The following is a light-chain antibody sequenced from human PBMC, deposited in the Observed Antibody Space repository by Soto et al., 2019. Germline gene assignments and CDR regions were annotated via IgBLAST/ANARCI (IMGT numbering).Light chain of an antibody. CDR2: DAS. V-gene: IGKV1-9*01. CDR1: QDIGSF. Sequence: DIQMTQSPPSLSVSLGGRVIVTCRASQDIGSFLNWYQVRPGKAPKLLIYDASNLESGVPSRFSGSGSGTEFTLTINSLQPEDFGSYFCQQLQSYPRTFGQGTKVEIK. J-gene: IGKJ1*01. CDR3: QQLQSYPRT.